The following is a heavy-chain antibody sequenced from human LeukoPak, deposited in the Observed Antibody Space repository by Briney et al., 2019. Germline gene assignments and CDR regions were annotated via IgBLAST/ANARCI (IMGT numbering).Heavy chain of an antibody. Sequence: ASVKVSCKASRYTFTGYFMHWVRQAPGQGLEWMGRINPNSGGTDYAQKFQGWVTMTRDTSISTAYMELSRLRSDDTAVYYCARARPYCSSTSCYARNWFDPWGQGTLVTVSS. CDR3: ARARPYCSSTSCYARNWFDP. CDR2: INPNSGGT. D-gene: IGHD2-2*01. V-gene: IGHV1-2*04. J-gene: IGHJ5*02. CDR1: RYTFTGYF.